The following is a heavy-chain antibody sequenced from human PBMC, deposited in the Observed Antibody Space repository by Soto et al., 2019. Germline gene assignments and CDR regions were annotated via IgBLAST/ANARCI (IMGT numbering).Heavy chain of an antibody. CDR3: TKKERRYFDWLSD. V-gene: IGHV3-23*01. CDR2: ISGSGGST. Sequence: GGSLRLSCAASGFTFSSYAMSWVRQAPGKGLEWVSAISGSGGSTYYADSVKGRFTISRDNSKNTPYLQMNSLRAEDTAVYYCTKKERRYFDWLSDWGQGTLVTVSS. J-gene: IGHJ4*02. D-gene: IGHD3-9*01. CDR1: GFTFSSYA.